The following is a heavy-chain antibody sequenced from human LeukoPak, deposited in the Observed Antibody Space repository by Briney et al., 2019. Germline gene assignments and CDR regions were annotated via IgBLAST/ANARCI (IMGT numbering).Heavy chain of an antibody. J-gene: IGHJ4*02. Sequence: SETLSLTCAVSGGSISSGGYSSSWIRQPPGKGLEWIGYIYHSGSTYYNPSLKSRVTISVDRSKNQFSLKLSSVTAADTAVYYCARVSAWVSFDYWGQGTLVTVSS. CDR2: IYHSGST. D-gene: IGHD1-26*01. CDR3: ARVSAWVSFDY. V-gene: IGHV4-30-2*01. CDR1: GGSISSGGYS.